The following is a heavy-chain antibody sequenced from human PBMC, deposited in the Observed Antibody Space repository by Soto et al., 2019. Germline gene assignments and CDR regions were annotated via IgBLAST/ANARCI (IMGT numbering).Heavy chain of an antibody. Sequence: ASVKVSCKASGYTFTKFHIHWVRQAPGQGLEWMGMIDPSGGVTRDAQRFQGRITMTSDTSTSSVYMELRGLTSEDTAVYYCARDLIGHDNYETIGYYFDHWGPGTLVPVSX. CDR1: GYTFTKFH. V-gene: IGHV1-46*01. CDR3: ARDLIGHDNYETIGYYFDH. D-gene: IGHD3-22*01. J-gene: IGHJ4*02. CDR2: IDPSGGVT.